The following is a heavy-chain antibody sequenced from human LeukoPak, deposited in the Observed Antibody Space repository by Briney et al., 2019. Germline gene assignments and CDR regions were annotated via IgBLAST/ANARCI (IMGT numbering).Heavy chain of an antibody. CDR1: GGSISSGGYY. Sequence: SQTLSLTCTVSGGSISSGGYYWSWLRQPPGKALEWIGYIYYTGKTYYNPSLEGRVTILVDTSRNHFSVKLSSVTAADTAVYYCARSQNYYGSGDYWSQGTLVTVSS. D-gene: IGHD3-10*01. CDR3: ARSQNYYGSGDY. CDR2: IYYTGKT. J-gene: IGHJ4*02. V-gene: IGHV4-61*03.